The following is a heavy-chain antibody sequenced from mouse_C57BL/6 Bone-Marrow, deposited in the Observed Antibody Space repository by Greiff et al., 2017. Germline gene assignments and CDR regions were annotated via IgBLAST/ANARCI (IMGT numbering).Heavy chain of an antibody. CDR1: GYAFPNYL. CDR2: INPGSGGT. Sequence: VQLQESGAELVRPGTSVKVSCKASGYAFPNYLIEWVKQRPGQGLEWIGVINPGSGGTNYNEKFKGKATLTADTSSSTAYMQLSSLTSEDSAVYFCAREGYYGNYRFAYWGQGTLVTVSA. CDR3: AREGYYGNYRFAY. D-gene: IGHD2-1*01. V-gene: IGHV1-54*01. J-gene: IGHJ3*01.